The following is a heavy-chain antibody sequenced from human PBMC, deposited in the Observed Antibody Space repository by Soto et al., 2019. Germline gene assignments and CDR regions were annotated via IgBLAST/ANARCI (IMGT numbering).Heavy chain of an antibody. CDR2: ISGSGRTI. D-gene: IGHD1-26*01. Sequence: VGSLRLSCAASGLDFSSEVMCWVRQAPGKGLEWVSSISGSGRTIYHADSMRGRFAISRDNSKNSLYLQLNNLRVDDTAVYYCAKVGPSYYYGMDVWGQGTTVTVSS. CDR1: GLDFSSEV. J-gene: IGHJ6*02. CDR3: AKVGPSYYYGMDV. V-gene: IGHV3-23*01.